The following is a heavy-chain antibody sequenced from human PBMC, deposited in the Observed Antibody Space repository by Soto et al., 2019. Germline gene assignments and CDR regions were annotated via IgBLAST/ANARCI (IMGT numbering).Heavy chain of an antibody. J-gene: IGHJ6*02. D-gene: IGHD3-16*01. CDR3: ARYVEMATMYYYYGMDV. Sequence: PSETLSLTCSISGGTIGDYYWSWIRQPPGKGLEWLAYIYYTGKTDQNPSLERRVSMSLDTSKNQFSLKLSSVTAADTAVYYCARYVEMATMYYYYGMDVWGQGTTVTVSS. CDR2: IYYTGKT. V-gene: IGHV4-59*08. CDR1: GGTIGDYY.